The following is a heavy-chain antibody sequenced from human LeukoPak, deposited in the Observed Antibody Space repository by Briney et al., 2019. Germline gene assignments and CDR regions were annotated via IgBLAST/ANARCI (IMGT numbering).Heavy chain of an antibody. CDR2: ISGSGGST. V-gene: IGHV3-23*01. CDR1: GFTFSSYA. CDR3: AKAGYYDSSGYSI. D-gene: IGHD3-22*01. J-gene: IGHJ4*02. Sequence: GGSLRLSCAASGFTFSSYAMNWVRQAPGKGLEWVSAISGSGGSTYYADSVKGRFTISRDNSKNTLYLQMNSLRAEDTAVYYCAKAGYYDSSGYSIWGQGTLVTVSS.